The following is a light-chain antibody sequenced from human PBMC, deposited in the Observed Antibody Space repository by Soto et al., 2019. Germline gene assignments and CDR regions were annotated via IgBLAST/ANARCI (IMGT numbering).Light chain of an antibody. Sequence: EIVMTQPPATLSVSPGERATLSCRASQSVSSNLAWYQQKPGQAPRLLIYGASTRATGIPARFSGSGSGTEFTLTISSLQSEDFAVYYCQQYNNWPPWTFGQGTKGDIK. CDR3: QQYNNWPPWT. J-gene: IGKJ1*01. CDR2: GAS. V-gene: IGKV3-15*01. CDR1: QSVSSN.